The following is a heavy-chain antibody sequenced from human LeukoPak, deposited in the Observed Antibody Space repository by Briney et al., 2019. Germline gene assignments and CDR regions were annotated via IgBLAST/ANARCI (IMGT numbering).Heavy chain of an antibody. CDR2: ISGSGGST. J-gene: IGHJ5*02. D-gene: IGHD3-10*01. V-gene: IGHV3-23*01. CDR3: ARASRSDNEYWFDP. CDR1: GFTFSSYA. Sequence: QPGGSLRLSCAASGFTFSSYAMSWVRQAPGKGLEWVSAISGSGGSTYYADSVKGRFTISRDNSKNTLYLQMNSLRAEDTAVYYCARASRSDNEYWFDPWGQGTLVTVSS.